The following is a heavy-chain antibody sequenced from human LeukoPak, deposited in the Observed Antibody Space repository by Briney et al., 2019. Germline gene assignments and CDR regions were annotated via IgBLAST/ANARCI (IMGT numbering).Heavy chain of an antibody. CDR1: GGSISSYY. CDR3: ARAVSSIAASRGYYYYYMDV. Sequence: PSETLSLTCTVSGGSISSYYWSWIRQPPGKAPEGFGYIYYSGSTTYNPSLKNRVTLSVDTSKNQFSLKLSSMTAADTAVYYCARAVSSIAASRGYYYYYMDVWGKGTTVTVSS. CDR2: IYYSGST. V-gene: IGHV4-59*01. D-gene: IGHD6-6*01. J-gene: IGHJ6*03.